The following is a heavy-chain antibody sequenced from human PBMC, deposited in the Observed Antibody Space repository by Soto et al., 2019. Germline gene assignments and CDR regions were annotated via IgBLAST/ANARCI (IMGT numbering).Heavy chain of an antibody. Sequence: GGSLRLSCEVSGFSVTANYMSWVRQAPGKGLEWVSVIYSGGSTYYIDSVKGRFSISRDISKNTLYLQMNSLRAEDTAIYYCAKLRDFVVLPAGILDYWGPGTLVTVSS. CDR3: AKLRDFVVLPAGILDY. V-gene: IGHV3-53*01. J-gene: IGHJ4*02. CDR2: IYSGGST. D-gene: IGHD2-8*01. CDR1: GFSVTANY.